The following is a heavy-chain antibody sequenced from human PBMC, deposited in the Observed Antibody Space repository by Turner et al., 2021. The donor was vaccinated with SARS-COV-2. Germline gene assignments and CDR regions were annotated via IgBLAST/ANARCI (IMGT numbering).Heavy chain of an antibody. CDR2: FEPEDGET. Sequence: QVQLVQSGAEVKKPGAAVKVSCKVSGYTLIELSMHWVRQAPGQGLEGMGGFEPEDGETIYAQKFQGRVTMTEDTSTDTAYMELSRLRSEDTAVYYCATDYAIVEATLLDYWGQGTLVTVSS. J-gene: IGHJ4*02. D-gene: IGHD1-26*01. CDR1: GYTLIELS. CDR3: ATDYAIVEATLLDY. V-gene: IGHV1-24*01.